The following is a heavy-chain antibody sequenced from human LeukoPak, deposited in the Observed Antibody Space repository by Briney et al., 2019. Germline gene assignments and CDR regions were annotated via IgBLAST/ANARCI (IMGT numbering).Heavy chain of an antibody. J-gene: IGHJ4*02. CDR2: ISSSSSTI. V-gene: IGHV3-48*04. D-gene: IGHD3-9*01. CDR1: GFTVSSNY. CDR3: ARDVRVLRYFDWLYYFDY. Sequence: GGSLRLSCAASGFTVSSNYMSWVRQAPGKGLEWVSYISSSSSTIYYADSVKGRFTISRDNAKNSLYLQMNSLRAEDTAVYYCARDVRVLRYFDWLYYFDYWGQGTLVTVSS.